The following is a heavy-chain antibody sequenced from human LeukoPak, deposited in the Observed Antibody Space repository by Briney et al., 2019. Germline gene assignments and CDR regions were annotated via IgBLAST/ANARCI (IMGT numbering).Heavy chain of an antibody. Sequence: GGSLRLSCAASGFTFSSYAMSWVRQAPGKGLEWVSAISGSGGSTYYADSVKGRFTISRDNSKNTLYLQMNSLRAEDTAVYYCAKDSAFWSGYYIRYFQHWGQGTLVTVSS. CDR3: AKDSAFWSGYYIRYFQH. V-gene: IGHV3-23*01. J-gene: IGHJ1*01. CDR2: ISGSGGST. CDR1: GFTFSSYA. D-gene: IGHD3-3*01.